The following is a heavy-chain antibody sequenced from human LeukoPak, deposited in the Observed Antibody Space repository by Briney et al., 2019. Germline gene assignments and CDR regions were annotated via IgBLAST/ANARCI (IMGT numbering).Heavy chain of an antibody. CDR3: AKVTIAAGVFDY. CDR2: IRYDGSNK. J-gene: IGHJ4*02. V-gene: IGHV3-30*02. D-gene: IGHD6-13*01. Sequence: GGSLRLSCAASGFTFSTYAMSWVRQAPGKGLEWVAFIRYDGSNKYYADSVKGRFTISRDNSKNTLYLQMNSLRAEDTAVYYCAKVTIAAGVFDYWGQGTLVTVSS. CDR1: GFTFSTYA.